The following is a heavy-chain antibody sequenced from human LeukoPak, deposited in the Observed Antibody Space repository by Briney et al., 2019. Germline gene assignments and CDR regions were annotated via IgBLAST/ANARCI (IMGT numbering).Heavy chain of an antibody. D-gene: IGHD1-1*01. CDR3: ARHETTGFDP. V-gene: IGHV4-61*02. CDR2: ISSSGST. Sequence: SQTLSLTCTVSGDSISSGDYYWSWIRQPAGKGLEWIGRISSSGSTNYNPSLKSRVTISVDTSKNQFSLKLSSVTAADTAVYYCARHETTGFDPWGQGTLVTVSS. CDR1: GDSISSGDYY. J-gene: IGHJ5*02.